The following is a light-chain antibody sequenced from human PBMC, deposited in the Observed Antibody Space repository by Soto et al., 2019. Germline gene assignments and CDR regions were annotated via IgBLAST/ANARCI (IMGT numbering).Light chain of an antibody. V-gene: IGKV3-20*01. Sequence: EIVLTQSPGTLSLSPGERATLSCRASQSVNSRYLAWYQRRPGQAPRLLIYGASSRATGIPDRFSGSASGTDLTLTISRLEPEDFALYYCQQYGSSPPTFGQGTKVDIK. CDR2: GAS. CDR3: QQYGSSPPT. J-gene: IGKJ1*01. CDR1: QSVNSRY.